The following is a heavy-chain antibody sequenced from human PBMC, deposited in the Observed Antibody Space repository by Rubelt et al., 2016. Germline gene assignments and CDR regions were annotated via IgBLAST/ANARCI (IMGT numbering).Heavy chain of an antibody. Sequence: GSTYHNPSLKSRVTISVDTSKNQFSLKLSSVTAADTAVYYCATSRDGYCFDYWGQGTLVTVSS. V-gene: IGHV4-39*01. CDR2: GST. D-gene: IGHD5-24*01. J-gene: IGHJ4*02. CDR3: ATSRDGYCFDY.